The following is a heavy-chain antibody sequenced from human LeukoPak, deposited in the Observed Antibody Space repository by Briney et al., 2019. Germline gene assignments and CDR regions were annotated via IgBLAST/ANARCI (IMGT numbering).Heavy chain of an antibody. J-gene: IGHJ4*02. V-gene: IGHV3-9*01. CDR2: ISWNSGSI. CDR1: GFTFDDYA. D-gene: IGHD2-15*01. Sequence: GGSLRLSCAASGFTFDDYAMHWVRRAPGKGLEWVSGISWNSGSIGYADSVKGRFTISRDNSKNTLYLQMNSLRAEDTAVYYCARDPCSGGSCYRNFDYWGQGTLVTVSS. CDR3: ARDPCSGGSCYRNFDY.